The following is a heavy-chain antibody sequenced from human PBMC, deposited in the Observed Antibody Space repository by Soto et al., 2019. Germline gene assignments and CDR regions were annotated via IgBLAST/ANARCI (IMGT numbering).Heavy chain of an antibody. J-gene: IGHJ3*02. CDR3: ARDPGYCSGGSCYSDAFDI. Sequence: VQLVESGGGLVQPGGSLRLSCAASGFTVSSNYMSWVRQAPGKGLEWVSVIYSGGSTYYADSVKGRFTISRDNSKNTLYLQMNSLRAEDTAVYYCARDPGYCSGGSCYSDAFDIWGQGTMVTVSS. V-gene: IGHV3-66*01. CDR2: IYSGGST. CDR1: GFTVSSNY. D-gene: IGHD2-15*01.